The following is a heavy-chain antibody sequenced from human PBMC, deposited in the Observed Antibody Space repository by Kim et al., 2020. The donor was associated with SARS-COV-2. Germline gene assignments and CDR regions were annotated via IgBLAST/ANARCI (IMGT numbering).Heavy chain of an antibody. V-gene: IGHV3-23*01. CDR2: T. J-gene: IGHJ5*02. Sequence: TYYADSGKGRFTSSRDDFKNTLYLQLDSLRADDTAVYYCAKDLSGWRFDPWGQGTLVTVSS. D-gene: IGHD2-15*01. CDR3: AKDLSGWRFDP.